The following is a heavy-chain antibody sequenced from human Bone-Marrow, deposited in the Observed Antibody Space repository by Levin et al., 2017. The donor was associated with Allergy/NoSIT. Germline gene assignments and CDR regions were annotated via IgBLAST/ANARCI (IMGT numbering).Heavy chain of an antibody. J-gene: IGHJ5*02. D-gene: IGHD3-3*01. CDR1: GYTFTSYA. CDR3: ARLPYYDFWSGYPTDNWFDP. CDR2: INTNTGNP. Sequence: ASVKVSCKASGYTFTSYAMNWVRQAPGQGLEWMGWINTNTGNPTYAQGFTGRFVFSLDTSVSTAYLQISSLKAEDTAVYYCARLPYYDFWSGYPTDNWFDPWGKGTLVTVSS. V-gene: IGHV7-4-1*02.